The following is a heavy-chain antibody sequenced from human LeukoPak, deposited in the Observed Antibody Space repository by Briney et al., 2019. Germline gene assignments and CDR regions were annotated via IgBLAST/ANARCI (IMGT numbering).Heavy chain of an antibody. J-gene: IGHJ4*02. D-gene: IGHD6-19*01. CDR2: IYYSGST. Sequence: SETLSLTRGVSGGSISSSSYYWGWIRQPPGKGLGWVGTIYYSGSTYYNPSLKSRVTISVDKSKKQFSLKLSSVTAADTAVYYCARQGWSSASGYYFDYWGQGTLVTVSS. CDR3: ARQGWSSASGYYFDY. CDR1: GGSISSSSYY. V-gene: IGHV4-39*01.